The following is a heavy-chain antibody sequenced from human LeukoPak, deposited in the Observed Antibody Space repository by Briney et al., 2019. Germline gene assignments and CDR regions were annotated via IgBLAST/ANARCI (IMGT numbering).Heavy chain of an antibody. J-gene: IGHJ4*02. Sequence: PSQTLSLTCAISGDSVSSNSAAWNWIRQSPSRGLEWPGRTYYRSKWYNDYAVSVKSRITINPDTSKNQFSLQLNSVTPEDTAVYYCAGDQDGQWLGIFDYWGQGTLVTVSS. V-gene: IGHV6-1*01. D-gene: IGHD6-19*01. CDR3: AGDQDGQWLGIFDY. CDR1: GDSVSSNSAA. CDR2: TYYRSKWYN.